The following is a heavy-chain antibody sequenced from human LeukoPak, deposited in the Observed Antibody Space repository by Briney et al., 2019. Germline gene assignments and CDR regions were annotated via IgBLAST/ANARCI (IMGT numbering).Heavy chain of an antibody. J-gene: IGHJ5*02. CDR2: IYTSGST. Sequence: SETLSLTCTVSGGSISSSSYYWGWIRQPAGTGLEWIGRIYTSGSTHYNPSLKSRVTMSVDTSKNQFSLKLSSVTAADTAVYYCARSLWRTWFDPWGQGTLVSVSS. CDR3: ARSLWRTWFDP. D-gene: IGHD2-21*01. CDR1: GGSISSSSYY. V-gene: IGHV4-61*02.